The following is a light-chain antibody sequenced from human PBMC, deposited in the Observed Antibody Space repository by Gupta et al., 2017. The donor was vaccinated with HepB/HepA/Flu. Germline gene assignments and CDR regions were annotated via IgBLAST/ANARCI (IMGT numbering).Light chain of an antibody. CDR1: QSVSRY. V-gene: IGKV3-11*01. CDR3: QQRINWPLT. CDR2: DAS. J-gene: IGKJ4*01. Sequence: EIVLTQSPVTLSLSPGERATLSCRASQSVSRYLAWYQQKPGQPPSLLVFDASNRATGVPARFSGSGSVTDFTLTISSLEPEDFAVYYCQQRINWPLTFGGGTRVEIK.